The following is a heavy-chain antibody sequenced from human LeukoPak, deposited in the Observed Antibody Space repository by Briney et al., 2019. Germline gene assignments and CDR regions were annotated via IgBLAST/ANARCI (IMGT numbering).Heavy chain of an antibody. J-gene: IGHJ4*02. CDR1: GFTFRSYW. Sequence: GGSLRLSCAASGFTFRSYWMHWVRQAPGKGLVWVSHIHSDGSSTSYADSVQGRFTISRDNDKNTLYLQMNSLRAEDTAVYYCARHIYGYDYWVQETLVSDSS. CDR3: ARHIYGYDY. V-gene: IGHV3-74*01. CDR2: IHSDGSST. D-gene: IGHD5-18*01.